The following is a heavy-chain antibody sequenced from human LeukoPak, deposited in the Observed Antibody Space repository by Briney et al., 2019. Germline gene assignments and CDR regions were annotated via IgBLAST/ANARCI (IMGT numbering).Heavy chain of an antibody. CDR1: GFTFSSYA. D-gene: IGHD3-10*01. CDR2: ISGSGGST. V-gene: IGHV3-23*01. J-gene: IGHJ5*02. Sequence: GGSLRLSCAASGFTFSSYAMSWVRQAPGKGLEWVSAISGSGGSTYYADSVKGRFTISRDNSKNTLYLQMNSLRAEDTAVYYCAKVPLPWLGEDNWFDPWGQGTLVTVSS. CDR3: AKVPLPWLGEDNWFDP.